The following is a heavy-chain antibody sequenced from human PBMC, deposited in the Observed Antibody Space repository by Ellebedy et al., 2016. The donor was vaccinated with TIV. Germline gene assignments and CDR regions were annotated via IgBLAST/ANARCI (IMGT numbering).Heavy chain of an antibody. D-gene: IGHD3-10*01. CDR3: ASSYGSGSYQPLFDY. Sequence: GESLKISXAASGFTVSSNYMSWVRQAPGKGLEWVSVIYSGGSTYYADSVKGRFTISRDNSKNTLYLQMNSLRAEDTAVYYCASSYGSGSYQPLFDYWGQGTLVTVSS. CDR2: IYSGGST. J-gene: IGHJ4*02. CDR1: GFTVSSNY. V-gene: IGHV3-66*01.